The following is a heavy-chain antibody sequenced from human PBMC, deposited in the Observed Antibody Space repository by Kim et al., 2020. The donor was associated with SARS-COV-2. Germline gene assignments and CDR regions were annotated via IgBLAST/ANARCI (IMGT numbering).Heavy chain of an antibody. J-gene: IGHJ2*01. Sequence: GGSLRLSCAASGFTFSNYAMNWVRQAPGKGLEWVSSITGSSSYSHFADSVKGRFTISRDNTKKSVYLQMDSLRAEDTAVYYCVRDRAVTSYWFFDLWGRGTQVTVSS. CDR1: GFTFSNYA. V-gene: IGHV3-21*01. CDR2: ITGSSSYS. CDR3: VRDRAVTSYWFFDL. D-gene: IGHD4-17*01.